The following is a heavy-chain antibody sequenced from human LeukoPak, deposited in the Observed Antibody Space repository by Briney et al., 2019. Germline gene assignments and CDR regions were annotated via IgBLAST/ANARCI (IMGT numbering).Heavy chain of an antibody. CDR2: ISAYNGNT. V-gene: IGHV1-18*01. Sequence: ASVKVSCKASGYTFTSYGISWVRQAPGQGLEWMGWISAYNGNTNYAQKLQGRVTMTTDTSTSTAYMELRSLRSDDTAVYYCARVKWFGELLPSYYYYYYMDVWGKGTTVTISS. CDR3: ARVKWFGELLPSYYYYYYMDV. J-gene: IGHJ6*03. D-gene: IGHD3-10*01. CDR1: GYTFTSYG.